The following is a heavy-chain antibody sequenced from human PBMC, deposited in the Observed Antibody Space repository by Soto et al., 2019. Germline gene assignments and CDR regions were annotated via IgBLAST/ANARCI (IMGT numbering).Heavy chain of an antibody. CDR3: ARFSGSYYYAMDV. Sequence: PSETLSLTCAVYSGSFSGYYWSWIRQPPGKGLEWIGEINHSGVTNYKPSLKRRVTISVDTSKNQFSLQLKSVTAADTALYYCARFSGSYYYAMDVWGQGSTVT. V-gene: IGHV4-34*01. CDR1: SGSFSGYY. J-gene: IGHJ6*02. CDR2: INHSGVT. D-gene: IGHD6-19*01.